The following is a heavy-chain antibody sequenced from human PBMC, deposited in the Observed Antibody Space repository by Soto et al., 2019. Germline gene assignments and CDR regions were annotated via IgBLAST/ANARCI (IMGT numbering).Heavy chain of an antibody. CDR2: IVPIFGTF. J-gene: IGHJ4*02. V-gene: IGHV1-69*01. CDR3: ARDLNWALDD. CDR1: GGTFGRNT. Sequence: QVHLVQSAAEVKKPGSSVRVSCTVSGGTFGRNTIVWVRQAPEQGLECMGHIVPIFGTFKYAQKFQGRVTVTADESTTTAYMDLSSLTSEDTAVYFCARDLNWALDDWGQGTRVTVSS. D-gene: IGHD7-27*01.